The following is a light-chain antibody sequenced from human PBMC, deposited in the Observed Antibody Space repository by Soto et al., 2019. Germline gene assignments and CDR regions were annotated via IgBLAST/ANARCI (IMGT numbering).Light chain of an antibody. J-gene: IGLJ1*01. CDR3: SSYTSSSTPLV. Sequence: QSVLTQPPSVSAAPGQKVTISCSGSSSDIENNYVSWYQQLPGTAPKLLIHDNNKRPSGIPDRFSGSKSGTSATLGITGLQTGDEADYYCSSYTSSSTPLVFGTGTKLTVL. V-gene: IGLV1-51*01. CDR2: DNN. CDR1: SSDIENNY.